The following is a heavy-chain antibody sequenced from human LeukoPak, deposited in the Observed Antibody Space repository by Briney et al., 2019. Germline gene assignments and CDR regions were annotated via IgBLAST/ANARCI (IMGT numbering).Heavy chain of an antibody. V-gene: IGHV3-23*01. CDR1: GFTFSSYA. Sequence: GGSLRLSCAASGFTFSSYAMTWVRQAPGQGLDWVSAISGSGDYTYYANSVKRRFTISRDNSKHTLYLQVNSLRVEDMAVYYWAKNAGARGGFYAEYWGQGTLITVSS. CDR2: ISGSGDYT. D-gene: IGHD3-3*01. J-gene: IGHJ4*02. CDR3: AKNAGARGGFYAEY.